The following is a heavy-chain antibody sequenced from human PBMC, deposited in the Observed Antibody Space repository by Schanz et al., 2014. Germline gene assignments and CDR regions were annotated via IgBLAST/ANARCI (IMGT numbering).Heavy chain of an antibody. V-gene: IGHV3-48*01. J-gene: IGHJ3*01. D-gene: IGHD2-21*02. CDR1: GITFSGYS. CDR2: ISGSSSTK. CDR3: ARDYKSDLSPPRHDAFDV. Sequence: EVQLVESGGGLAQPGGSLRLSCAASGITFSGYSMNWVRQAPGKGLEWVSYISGSSSTKYYADSVKGRFTISRDNGKNSLYWQITRWSAETTAVYSGARDYKSDLSPPRHDAFDVWGQGTVVTVSS.